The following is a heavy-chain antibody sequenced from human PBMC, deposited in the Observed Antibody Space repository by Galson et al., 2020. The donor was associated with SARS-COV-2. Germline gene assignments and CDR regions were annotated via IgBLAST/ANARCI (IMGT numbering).Heavy chain of an antibody. Sequence: GGSLRLSCAASGFTFDDYAMHWVRQAPGKGLEWVSGISWNSGSIGYADSVKGRFTISRDNAKNSLYLQMNSLRAEDTALYYCAKHHGSGSYYMHFDYWGKGTLVTVSA. D-gene: IGHD3-10*01. CDR2: ISWNSGSI. V-gene: IGHV3-9*01. J-gene: IGHJ4*02. CDR3: AKHHGSGSYYMHFDY. CDR1: GFTFDDYA.